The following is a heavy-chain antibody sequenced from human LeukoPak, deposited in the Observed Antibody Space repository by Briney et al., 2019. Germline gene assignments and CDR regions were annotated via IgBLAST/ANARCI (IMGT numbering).Heavy chain of an antibody. V-gene: IGHV4-59*01. CDR3: ARCSVSVSSGWYIFDY. CDR2: IYYSGST. Sequence: SETLSLTCTVSGGSISSYYWSWIRQPPGKGLEWIGYIYYSGSTNYNPSLKSRVTISVDTSKNQFSLKLSSVTAADTAVYYCARCSVSVSSGWYIFDYWGQGTLVTVSS. CDR1: GGSISSYY. D-gene: IGHD6-19*01. J-gene: IGHJ4*02.